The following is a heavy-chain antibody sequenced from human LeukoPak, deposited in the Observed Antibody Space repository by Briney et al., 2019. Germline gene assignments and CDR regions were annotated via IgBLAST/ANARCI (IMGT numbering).Heavy chain of an antibody. CDR2: ISSSSSTI. CDR1: GFIFTTYS. CDR3: ASFPAIFGVVGVFNV. D-gene: IGHD3-3*01. J-gene: IGHJ3*01. Sequence: PGGSLRLSCAASGFIFTTYSMNWVRQAPGKGLEWVSYISSSSSTIYYADSVKGRFTISRDNAEKSLSLQMNNLRAEDTAVYYCASFPAIFGVVGVFNVWGQGTMVTVSS. V-gene: IGHV3-48*01.